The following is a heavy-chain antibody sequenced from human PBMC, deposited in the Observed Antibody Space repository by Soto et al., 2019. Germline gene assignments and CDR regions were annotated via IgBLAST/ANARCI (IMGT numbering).Heavy chain of an antibody. V-gene: IGHV3-53*01. J-gene: IGHJ4*02. Sequence: GGSLRLSCAASGFTVSSNYMSWVRQAPGKGLEWVSVIYSGGSTYYADSVKGRFTISRDNSKNTLYLQMNSLRAEDTAVYYCASSRVGGLIFDYWGQGTLVTVSS. D-gene: IGHD3-16*01. CDR1: GFTVSSNY. CDR2: IYSGGST. CDR3: ASSRVGGLIFDY.